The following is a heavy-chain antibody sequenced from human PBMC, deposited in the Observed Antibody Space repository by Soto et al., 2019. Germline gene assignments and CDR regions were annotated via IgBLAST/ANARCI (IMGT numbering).Heavy chain of an antibody. CDR2: IYPGDSDT. D-gene: IGHD3-3*02. V-gene: IGHV5-51*01. Sequence: LGESLKISCKGSGYSFTSYWIGWVRQMPGKGLEWMGIIYPGDSDTRYSPSFQGQVTTSADKSSSISYLQWSSLKAADTAWYYGARHRIFAVVMYGMDVWGQGTTVTVSS. CDR3: ARHRIFAVVMYGMDV. CDR1: GYSFTSYW. J-gene: IGHJ6*02.